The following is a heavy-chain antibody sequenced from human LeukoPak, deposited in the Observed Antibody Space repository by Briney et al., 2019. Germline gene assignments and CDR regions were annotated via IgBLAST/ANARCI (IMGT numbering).Heavy chain of an antibody. D-gene: IGHD5-18*01. J-gene: IGHJ4*02. CDR1: GFTFSSYA. Sequence: QAGGSLRLSCAASGFTFSSYAMSWVRQAPGKGLEWVSAISGSGGSTYYADSVKGRFTISGDNSKNTLYLQMNSLRAEDTAVYYCANERNTAMVRGRLGWGQGTLVTVSS. CDR2: ISGSGGST. V-gene: IGHV3-23*01. CDR3: ANERNTAMVRGRLG.